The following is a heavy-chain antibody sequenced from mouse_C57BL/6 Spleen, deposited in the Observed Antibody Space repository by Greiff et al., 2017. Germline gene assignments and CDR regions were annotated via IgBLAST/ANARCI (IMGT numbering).Heavy chain of an antibody. CDR3: ARQGLLYHYFDY. Sequence: EVKLMESGGGLVQPGGSLKLSCAAFGFTFSDYGMAWVRQAPRKGPEWVAFISNLAYSIYYADTVTGRFTISRENAKNTLYLEMSSLRSEDTAMYYCARQGLLYHYFDYWGQGTTLTVSS. CDR1: GFTFSDYG. J-gene: IGHJ2*01. D-gene: IGHD2-12*01. V-gene: IGHV5-15*01. CDR2: ISNLAYSI.